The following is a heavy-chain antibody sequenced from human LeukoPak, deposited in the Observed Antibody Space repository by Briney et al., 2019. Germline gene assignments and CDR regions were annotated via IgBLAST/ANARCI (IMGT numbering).Heavy chain of an antibody. V-gene: IGHV1-58*02. CDR2: IVVGSGNT. J-gene: IGHJ6*02. CDR3: AADSSGGGSGYYYYYGMDV. D-gene: IGHD3-10*01. CDR1: GFTFTSST. Sequence: SVKVSCKASGFTFTSSTIQWVRQARGQRLEWIGWIVVGSGNTNYAQKFQEGVTITRDMSTSTACMELSSLRSEDTAVYYCAADSSGGGSGYYYYYGMDVWGQGTTVTVSS.